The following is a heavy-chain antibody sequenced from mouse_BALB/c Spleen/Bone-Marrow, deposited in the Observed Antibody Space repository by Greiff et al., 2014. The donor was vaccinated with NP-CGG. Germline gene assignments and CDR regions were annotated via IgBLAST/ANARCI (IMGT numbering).Heavy chain of an antibody. CDR2: ISDGGGYT. D-gene: IGHD2-10*02. V-gene: IGHV5-4*02. CDR1: GFTFSDYY. J-gene: IGHJ4*01. CDR3: ARSGERYGAMDY. Sequence: EVQLVESGGGLVKPGGSLKLSCAASGFTFSDYYMYWVRQTPEKRLEWVATISDGGGYTYYPDSVWGRFTISRDNAKNNLYLQMSSLKSEYTAMYYCARSGERYGAMDYWGQGTSVNVFS.